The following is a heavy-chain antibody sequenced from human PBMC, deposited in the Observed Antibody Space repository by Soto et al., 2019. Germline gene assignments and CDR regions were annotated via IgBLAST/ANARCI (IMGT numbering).Heavy chain of an antibody. Sequence: PSETLSLTCTVSGGSISSSSYYWGWIRQPPGKGLEWIGSIYYSGSTYYNPSLKSRVPISVDTSKNQFSLKLSSVTAADPAVYYCARLFDGDYYFDYWGQGTLVTVSS. CDR2: IYYSGST. CDR3: ARLFDGDYYFDY. V-gene: IGHV4-39*01. CDR1: GGSISSSSYY. J-gene: IGHJ4*02. D-gene: IGHD4-17*01.